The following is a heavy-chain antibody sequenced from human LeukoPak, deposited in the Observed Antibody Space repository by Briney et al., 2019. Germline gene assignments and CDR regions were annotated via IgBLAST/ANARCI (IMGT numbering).Heavy chain of an antibody. CDR1: GFAFGSYA. D-gene: IGHD5-12*01. Sequence: PGGSLRLSCTASGFAFGSYAMAWVRQAPGKGLEGVAAIGSDYDRVHEDSVKGRFTISSDNSKSTLYLQMDNLRPEDTAVYFCAKSAGVATIYFDCSGQGALVTVSS. CDR3: AKSAGVATIYFDC. V-gene: IGHV3-23*01. J-gene: IGHJ4*02. CDR2: IGSDYDR.